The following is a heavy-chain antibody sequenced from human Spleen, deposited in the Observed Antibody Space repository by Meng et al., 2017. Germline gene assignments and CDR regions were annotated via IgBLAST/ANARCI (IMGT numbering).Heavy chain of an antibody. Sequence: SGPTLVKPTQTLTLICTFSGFSLSTSGVAVGWIRQPPGKALEWLALIYWDGEKLYSPSLKTRLTITEDTSNNQVLLTMTNMDPVDTATYYCAYRPETTVTTKSFDSWGQGTLVTVSS. D-gene: IGHD4-17*01. CDR3: AYRPETTVTTKSFDS. V-gene: IGHV2-5*02. J-gene: IGHJ4*02. CDR1: GFSLSTSGVA. CDR2: IYWDGEK.